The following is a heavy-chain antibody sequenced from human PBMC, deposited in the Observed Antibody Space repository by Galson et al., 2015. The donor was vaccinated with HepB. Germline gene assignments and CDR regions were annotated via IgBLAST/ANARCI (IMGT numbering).Heavy chain of an antibody. CDR3: ARDKHSGYELNDY. D-gene: IGHD5-12*01. CDR2: INAGNGNT. V-gene: IGHV1-3*01. CDR1: GYTFTSYA. J-gene: IGHJ4*02. Sequence: VKVSCKASGYTFTSYAMHWVRQAPGQRLEWMGWINAGNGNTKYSQKFQGRVTMTTDTSTSTAYMELRSLRSDDTAVYYCARDKHSGYELNDYWGQGTLVTVSS.